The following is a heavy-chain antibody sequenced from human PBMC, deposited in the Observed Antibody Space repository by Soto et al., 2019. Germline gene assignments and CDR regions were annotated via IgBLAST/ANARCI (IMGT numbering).Heavy chain of an antibody. CDR2: MNPNSGNT. V-gene: IGHV1-8*01. J-gene: IGHJ6*02. Sequence: QVQLVQSGAEVKKPGASVKVSCKASGYTFTSYDINWVRQATRQGLEWMGWMNPNSGNTGYAQKFQGRVTMTRNTSISTAYMELSSLRPEDTAVYYCARWPDGYYYYGMDVWGQGTTVTVSS. CDR1: GYTFTSYD. CDR3: ARWPDGYYYYGMDV.